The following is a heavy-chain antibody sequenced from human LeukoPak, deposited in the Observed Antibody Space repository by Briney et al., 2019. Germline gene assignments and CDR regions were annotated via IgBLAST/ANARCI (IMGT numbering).Heavy chain of an antibody. CDR3: AELGITMIGGV. J-gene: IGHJ6*04. Sequence: GGSLRLSCAASGFTFSSYAMSWVRQAPGKGLEWVSGISGNGASTYYADSVKGRFTISRDNSQNTLHLQMNSLRAEDTAVYYCAELGITMIGGVWGKGTTVTISS. V-gene: IGHV3-23*01. D-gene: IGHD3-10*02. CDR2: ISGNGAST. CDR1: GFTFSSYA.